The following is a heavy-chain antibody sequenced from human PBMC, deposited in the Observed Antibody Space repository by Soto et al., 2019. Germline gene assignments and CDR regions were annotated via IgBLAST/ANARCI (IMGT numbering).Heavy chain of an antibody. V-gene: IGHV3-11*01. J-gene: IGHJ5*02. CDR1: GFNFTDYY. D-gene: IGHD2-21*02. Sequence: GGSLRLSCAASGFNFTDYYMTWIRQAPGKGLEWVSYISSSGSTIYYADSVKGRFTISRDNAKNSLYLQMNSLRAEDTAVYYCARVLVFYGGFDPWGQGTLVTVSS. CDR3: ARVLVFYGGFDP. CDR2: ISSSGSTI.